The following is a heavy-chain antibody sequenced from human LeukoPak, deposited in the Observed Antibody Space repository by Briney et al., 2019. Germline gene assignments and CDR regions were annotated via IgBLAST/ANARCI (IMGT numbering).Heavy chain of an antibody. D-gene: IGHD3-10*01. Sequence: GGTLRLSCAASGFTFSSYGMHWVRQAPGKGLEWVAFIQYDGSNKYYADSVKGRFTISRDNSKNTLYLQMNSLIAEDTAVYYCARAKPKNMVRGLIMRRESRYYFDYWGQGTLVTVSS. V-gene: IGHV3-30*02. CDR1: GFTFSSYG. CDR2: IQYDGSNK. J-gene: IGHJ4*02. CDR3: ARAKPKNMVRGLIMRRESRYYFDY.